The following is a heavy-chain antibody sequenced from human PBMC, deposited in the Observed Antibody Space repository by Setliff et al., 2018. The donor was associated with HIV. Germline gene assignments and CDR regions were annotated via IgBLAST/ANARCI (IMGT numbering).Heavy chain of an antibody. CDR3: ARVRLTMIMMVDYFDQ. Sequence: SETLSLTCTVSGGSISSISYYWGWIRQPPGKGLEWIGSIYYSGSTYYNPSLKSRVTLLADTSKNQLSLSLTSVTAADTAVYYCARVRLTMIMMVDYFDQWGQGTLVTVSS. J-gene: IGHJ4*02. V-gene: IGHV4-39*07. CDR2: IYYSGST. CDR1: GGSISSISYY. D-gene: IGHD3-22*01.